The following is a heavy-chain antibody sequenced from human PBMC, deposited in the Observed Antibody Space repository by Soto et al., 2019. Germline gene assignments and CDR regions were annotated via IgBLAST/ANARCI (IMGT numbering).Heavy chain of an antibody. CDR1: GGSISSYY. V-gene: IGHV4-59*01. Sequence: PSETLSLTCTVSGGSISSYYWSWIRQPPGKGLEWIGYIYYSGSTNYNPSLKSRVTISVDTSKNQFSLKLSSVTAADTAVYYCARATGGYYVLMDVWGKGTTVTAP. CDR3: ARATGGYYVLMDV. D-gene: IGHD3-10*02. CDR2: IYYSGST. J-gene: IGHJ6*03.